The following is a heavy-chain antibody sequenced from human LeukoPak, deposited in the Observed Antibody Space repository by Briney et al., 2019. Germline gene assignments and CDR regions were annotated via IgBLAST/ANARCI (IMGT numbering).Heavy chain of an antibody. CDR2: INHSGST. CDR3: ARGPRSQYYYYYGMDV. V-gene: IGHV4-34*01. CDR1: GGSFSGYY. J-gene: IGHJ6*02. Sequence: SSETLSLTCAVYGGSFSGYYWSWIRQPPGKGLEWIGEINHSGSTNYNPSLKSRVTISVDTSKNQFSLKLSSVTAADTAVYYCARGPRSQYYYYYGMDVWGQGTTVTVSS.